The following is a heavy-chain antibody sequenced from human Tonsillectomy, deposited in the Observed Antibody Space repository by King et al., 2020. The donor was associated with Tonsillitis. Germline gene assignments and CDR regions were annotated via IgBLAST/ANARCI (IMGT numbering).Heavy chain of an antibody. D-gene: IGHD3-3*01. Sequence: VQLVESGGGLVQPGGSLRLSCAASGFTFSSYAMSWVRQAPGKGLEWVSAISGSGGSTYYADSVKGRFTISRANSKNTLYLQMNSLRAEDTAVYYCAKAKGGRGIFGGVKAKFAAFDIWGQGTMVTVSS. J-gene: IGHJ3*02. V-gene: IGHV3-23*04. CDR3: AKAKGGRGIFGGVKAKFAAFDI. CDR2: ISGSGGST. CDR1: GFTFSSYA.